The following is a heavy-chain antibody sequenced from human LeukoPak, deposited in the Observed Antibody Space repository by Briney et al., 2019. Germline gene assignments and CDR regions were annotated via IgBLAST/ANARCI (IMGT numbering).Heavy chain of an antibody. Sequence: GGSLRLSCAASGFTFSDYYMSWIRQAPGKGLEWVSYISSSGSTIYYADSVKGRFTISRNNAKNSLYLQMNSLRAEDTAVYYCARDSDYVWGSYRSPDYWGQGTLVTVSS. V-gene: IGHV3-11*04. CDR2: ISSSGSTI. J-gene: IGHJ4*02. CDR1: GFTFSDYY. D-gene: IGHD3-16*02. CDR3: ARDSDYVWGSYRSPDY.